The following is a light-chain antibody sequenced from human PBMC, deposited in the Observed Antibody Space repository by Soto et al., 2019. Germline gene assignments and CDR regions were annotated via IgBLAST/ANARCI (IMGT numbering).Light chain of an antibody. Sequence: ELVMTQSPATLSVSPGERATLSCRASQSVSSNLAWYQQKPGQAPRLLIYGASTRATRIPARFSGSGSGTEFTLTISSLQSEDFAVYYCQQYNNWPPLFTFVPGTKV. J-gene: IGKJ3*01. V-gene: IGKV3-15*01. CDR2: GAS. CDR1: QSVSSN. CDR3: QQYNNWPPLFT.